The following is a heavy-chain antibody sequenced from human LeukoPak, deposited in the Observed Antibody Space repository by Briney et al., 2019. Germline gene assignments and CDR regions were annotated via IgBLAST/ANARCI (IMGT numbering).Heavy chain of an antibody. D-gene: IGHD1-26*01. CDR2: ISYDGSNK. J-gene: IGHJ4*02. CDR1: GFTFSSYA. Sequence: PGRSLRLSCAASGFTFSSYAMHWVRQAPGKGLEWVAVISYDGSNKYYADSVKGRFTISRDNSKNTLYLQMNSLRAEDTAVYYCAKDSWELSFDYWGQGTLVTVSS. CDR3: AKDSWELSFDY. V-gene: IGHV3-30-3*01.